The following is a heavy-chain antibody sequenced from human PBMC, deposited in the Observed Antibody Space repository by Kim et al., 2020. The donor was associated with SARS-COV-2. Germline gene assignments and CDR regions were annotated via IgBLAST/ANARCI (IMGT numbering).Heavy chain of an antibody. Sequence: GGSLRLSCAASGFTFNSYWMHWVRQAPGKGLVWVSRINSDGSTITYAGSVKGRFTISRDNAKNTLYLQMNSLRAEDTAVYYCARGPRTELTPDRWFDPWGQGTLVTVSS. CDR2: INSDGSTI. CDR1: GFTFNSYW. V-gene: IGHV3-74*01. J-gene: IGHJ5*02. D-gene: IGHD1-26*01. CDR3: ARGPRTELTPDRWFDP.